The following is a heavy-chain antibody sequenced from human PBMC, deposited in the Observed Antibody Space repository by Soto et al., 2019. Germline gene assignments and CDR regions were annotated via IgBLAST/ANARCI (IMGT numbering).Heavy chain of an antibody. CDR3: ARGRSSGWEYYFDY. CDR2: ISAYNGNT. Sequence: ASVKVSCKASGYTFTSYGISWVRQAPGQGLEWIGWISAYNGNTNYAQKLQGRVTMTTDTSTSTAYMELRSLRSVDTAVYYCARGRSSGWEYYFDYWGQGTLVTVSS. CDR1: GYTFTSYG. V-gene: IGHV1-18*01. D-gene: IGHD6-19*01. J-gene: IGHJ4*02.